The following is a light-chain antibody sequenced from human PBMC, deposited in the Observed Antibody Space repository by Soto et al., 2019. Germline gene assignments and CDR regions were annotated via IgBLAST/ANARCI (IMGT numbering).Light chain of an antibody. CDR1: SSDVGGYNH. CDR2: DVT. V-gene: IGLV2-11*01. J-gene: IGLJ2*01. CDR3: CSYAGSYTFA. Sequence: QSVLTQPRSVSGSPGQSVTISCTGTSSDVGGYNHVSWYQHHPGKAPKLMIYDVTKRPSGVPDRFSGSKSGNTASLTISGLQAEDEADYYCCSYAGSYTFAFAGGTKVTVL.